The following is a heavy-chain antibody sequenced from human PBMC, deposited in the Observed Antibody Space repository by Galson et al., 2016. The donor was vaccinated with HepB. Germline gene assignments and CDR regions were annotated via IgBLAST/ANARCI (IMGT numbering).Heavy chain of an antibody. CDR2: ISYDRSNK. Sequence: SLRLSCAASGFTFSSYGMHWVRQAPGKGLEWVAVISYDRSNKYYADSVKGRFTISRDNSKNTLYLQMKSLRAEDTAVYYCAKDAGQLWPALYNWFDPWGQGTLVTVSS. J-gene: IGHJ5*02. CDR1: GFTFSSYG. V-gene: IGHV3-30*18. D-gene: IGHD5-18*01. CDR3: AKDAGQLWPALYNWFDP.